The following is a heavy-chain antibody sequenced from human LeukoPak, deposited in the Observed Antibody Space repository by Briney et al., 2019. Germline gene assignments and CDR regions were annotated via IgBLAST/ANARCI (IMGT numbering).Heavy chain of an antibody. V-gene: IGHV4-34*01. D-gene: IGHD6-6*01. CDR1: GGSFSGYY. CDR2: IYFSGST. Sequence: SETLSLTCAVYGGSFSGYYWSWIRQPPGKGLEWIGSIYFSGSTYYNPSLKSRVTISVDTSKNQFSLKLSSVTAADTAVYYCARHSEGKGSSSWGYYYYMDVWGKGTTVTVSS. CDR3: ARHSEGKGSSSWGYYYYMDV. J-gene: IGHJ6*03.